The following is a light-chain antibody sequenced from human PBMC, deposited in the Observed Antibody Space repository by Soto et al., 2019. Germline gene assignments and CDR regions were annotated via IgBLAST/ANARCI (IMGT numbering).Light chain of an antibody. CDR3: QQLNCFPPGFT. V-gene: IGKV1-9*01. Sequence: DIQLTQSPSFLSASVGDRVTITCRASQGISSYLAWYQQKPGKAPKLLIYAAATLQSGVPLRFRGSGFGTEFTLPITSLQPEDFATYYCQQLNCFPPGFTFGPGTKVDIK. CDR1: QGISSY. J-gene: IGKJ3*01. CDR2: AAA.